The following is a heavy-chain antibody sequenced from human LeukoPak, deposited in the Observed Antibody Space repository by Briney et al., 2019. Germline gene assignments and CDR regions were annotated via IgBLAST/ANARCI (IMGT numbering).Heavy chain of an antibody. CDR1: GFTFTTYG. D-gene: IGHD2-15*01. J-gene: IGHJ4*02. Sequence: GGSLRLSCAASGFTFTTYGMSWVRQAPGKGLEWVSSISGSDGNTYYADSVKGRFTISRDNSKNTLYLQMNSLRTEDTAIYYCAKDPRRYSIVVVLLDSWGQGTLVTVSS. CDR3: AKDPRRYSIVVVLLDS. CDR2: ISGSDGNT. V-gene: IGHV3-23*01.